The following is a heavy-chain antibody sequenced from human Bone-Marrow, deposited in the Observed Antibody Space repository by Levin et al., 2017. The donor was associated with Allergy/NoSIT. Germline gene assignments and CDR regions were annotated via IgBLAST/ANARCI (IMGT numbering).Heavy chain of an antibody. V-gene: IGHV4-34*01. CDR2: INHSGST. Sequence: NPSETLSLTCAVYGGSFSGYYWSWIRQPPGKGLEWIGEINHSGSTNYNPSLKSRVTISVDTSKNQFSLKLSSVTAADTAVYYCARGALGYCSSTSCYDAFDIWGQGTMVTVSS. CDR1: GGSFSGYY. CDR3: ARGALGYCSSTSCYDAFDI. D-gene: IGHD2-2*01. J-gene: IGHJ3*02.